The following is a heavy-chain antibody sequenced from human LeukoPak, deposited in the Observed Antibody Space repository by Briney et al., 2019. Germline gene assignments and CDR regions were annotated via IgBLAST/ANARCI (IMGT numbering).Heavy chain of an antibody. CDR1: GGSISSYY. Sequence: PSETLSLTCTVSGGSISSYYWSWIRQPPGKGLEWIGYIYYSGSTNYNPSLKSRVTISVDTSKNQFSLKLSSVTAADTAVYYCARGRFLEWLSHAFDIWGQGTMVTVSS. J-gene: IGHJ3*02. V-gene: IGHV4-59*12. CDR3: ARGRFLEWLSHAFDI. CDR2: IYYSGST. D-gene: IGHD3-3*01.